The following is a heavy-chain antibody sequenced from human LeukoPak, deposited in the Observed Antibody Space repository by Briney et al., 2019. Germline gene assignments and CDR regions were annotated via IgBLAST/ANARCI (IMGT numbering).Heavy chain of an antibody. CDR1: GFTFSTYS. V-gene: IGHV3-21*01. CDR3: AKDRGATYKGGFDY. CDR2: ISSSSNYI. J-gene: IGHJ4*02. D-gene: IGHD1-26*01. Sequence: PGGSLRLSCAASGFTFSTYSMNWVRQAPGKGLEWVSTISSSSNYIYYADSVKGRFTISRDNAKNSLYLQMNSLRAEDTAVYYCAKDRGATYKGGFDYWGQGTLVTVSS.